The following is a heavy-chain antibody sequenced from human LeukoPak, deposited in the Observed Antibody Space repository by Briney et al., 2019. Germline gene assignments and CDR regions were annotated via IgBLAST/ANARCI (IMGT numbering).Heavy chain of an antibody. CDR3: ARIPGYFDY. CDR1: GGSISSSSYY. J-gene: IGHJ4*02. V-gene: IGHV4-39*07. CDR2: IYYSGST. Sequence: SETLSLTCTVSGGSISSSSYYWGWIRQPPGKGLEWIGGIYYSGSTYYNPSLKSRVTISVDTSKNQFSLKLSSVTAADTAVYYCARIPGYFDYWGQGTLVTVSS.